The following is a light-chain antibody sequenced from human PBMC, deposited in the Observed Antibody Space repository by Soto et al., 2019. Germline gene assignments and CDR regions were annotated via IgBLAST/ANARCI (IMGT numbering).Light chain of an antibody. J-gene: IGKJ1*01. CDR2: VAS. CDR3: QHRGT. CDR1: QSLTNN. Sequence: EMILTQSPATLSVSPGGRATLSCRASQSLTNNLAWYQQKPGQAPRLLIYVASTRATGIPARFSGSGSGTDFTLTISSLQSEDFAVYHCQHRGTFGQGTKVEIK. V-gene: IGKV3-15*01.